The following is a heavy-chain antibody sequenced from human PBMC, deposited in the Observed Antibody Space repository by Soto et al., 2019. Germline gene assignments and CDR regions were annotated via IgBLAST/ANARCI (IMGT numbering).Heavy chain of an antibody. CDR1: GFSLSNSGEG. CDR2: IYWDDDK. V-gene: IGHV2-5*02. CDR3: AHMYGSGSYYRSYYYTDV. D-gene: IGHD3-10*01. Sequence: QITLKESGPTLVTPTQTLTLTCTLSGFSLSNSGEGVGWIRQPPGTALEWLALIYWDDDKPYSPSLKSSLTITKDSATNQVVGRMTNKDSVHTATYYCAHMYGSGSYYRSYYYTDVWCKGSTLTVPS. J-gene: IGHJ6*03.